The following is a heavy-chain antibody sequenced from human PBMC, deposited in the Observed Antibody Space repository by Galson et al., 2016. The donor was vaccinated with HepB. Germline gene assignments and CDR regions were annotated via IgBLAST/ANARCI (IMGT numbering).Heavy chain of an antibody. D-gene: IGHD2-2*01. Sequence: SVKVSCKASGGTFSTYAITWVRQAPGQGPEWMGGIIPIFGTANYAQKFQDRVTITADESTTTAYMELSSLRSGDTAVYYCARASLPYQLLGTFDIWGQGTMVTVSS. V-gene: IGHV1-69*13. CDR1: GGTFSTYA. CDR3: ARASLPYQLLGTFDI. J-gene: IGHJ3*02. CDR2: IIPIFGTA.